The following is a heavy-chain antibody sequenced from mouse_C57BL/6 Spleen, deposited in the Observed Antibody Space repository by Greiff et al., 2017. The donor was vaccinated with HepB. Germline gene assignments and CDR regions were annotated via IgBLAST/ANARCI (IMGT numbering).Heavy chain of an antibody. CDR2: IDPENGDT. D-gene: IGHD2-12*01. V-gene: IGHV14-4*01. Sequence: VQLQQSGAELVRPGASVKLSCTASGFNIKDDYMHWVKQRPEQGLEWIGWIDPENGDTEYASKFQGKATITADTSSNTAYLQLSSLTSEDTAVYYCTTPGGYSPAWFAYWGQGTLVTVSA. CDR3: TTPGGYSPAWFAY. CDR1: GFNIKDDY. J-gene: IGHJ3*01.